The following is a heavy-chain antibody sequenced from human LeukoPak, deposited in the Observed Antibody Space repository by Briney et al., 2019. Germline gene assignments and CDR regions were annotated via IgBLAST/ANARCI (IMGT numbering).Heavy chain of an antibody. CDR2: INAGNGHT. Sequence: ASVKVSCKASGYTFTNYAMHWVRQAPGQRLEWMGWINAGNGHTKYSQNSQDRVTITTDTSATTAYMELSSLRSEDTAVYYCARYFGDYFDYWGQGTLVTVSS. CDR3: ARYFGDYFDY. V-gene: IGHV1-3*01. D-gene: IGHD4-17*01. J-gene: IGHJ4*02. CDR1: GYTFTNYA.